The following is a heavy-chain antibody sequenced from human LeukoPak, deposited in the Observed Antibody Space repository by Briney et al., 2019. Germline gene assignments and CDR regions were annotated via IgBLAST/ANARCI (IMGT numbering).Heavy chain of an antibody. J-gene: IGHJ5*02. D-gene: IGHD3-22*01. CDR1: GFTFSSYG. CDR3: AKDVSRPVVVIVNWFDP. Sequence: GGSLRLSCAASGFTFSSYGMHWVRQAPGKGLEWVAVISYDGSNKYYADSVKGRFTISRDNSKNTLYLQMNSLRAEDTAVYYCAKDVSRPVVVIVNWFDPWGQGTLVTVSS. V-gene: IGHV3-30*18. CDR2: ISYDGSNK.